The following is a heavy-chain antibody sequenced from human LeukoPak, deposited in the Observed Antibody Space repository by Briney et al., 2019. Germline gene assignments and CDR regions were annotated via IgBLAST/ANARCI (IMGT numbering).Heavy chain of an antibody. D-gene: IGHD3-10*01. Sequence: ASVKASCKASGYTFTNYAMNWVRQAPGQGLEWMGWISAYNGNTELAQKFQGRVTLATDASTSTAYVELRSLTSGDTAVYFCARGGSRSRRGDDAFDIWGQGTVATVSS. J-gene: IGHJ3*02. V-gene: IGHV1-18*01. CDR1: GYTFTNYA. CDR2: ISAYNGNT. CDR3: ARGGSRSRRGDDAFDI.